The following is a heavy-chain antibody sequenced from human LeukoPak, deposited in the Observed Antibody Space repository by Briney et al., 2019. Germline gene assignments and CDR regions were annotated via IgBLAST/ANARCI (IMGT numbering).Heavy chain of an antibody. CDR1: GGSISSYY. V-gene: IGHV4-4*07. J-gene: IGHJ6*03. CDR3: ARGGSEEYSSSSFYYYYYMDV. D-gene: IGHD6-6*01. CDR2: IYSSGST. Sequence: PSETLSLTCTVSGGSISSYYWSWIRQPAGKGLEWIGRIYSSGSTNNNPSLKSRVTMSVDTSKNQFSLKLSSVTAADTAVYYCARGGSEEYSSSSFYYYYYMDVWGKGTTVTVSS.